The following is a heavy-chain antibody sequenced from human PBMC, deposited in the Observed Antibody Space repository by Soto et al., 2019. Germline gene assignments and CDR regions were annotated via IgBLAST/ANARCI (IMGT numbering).Heavy chain of an antibody. V-gene: IGHV1-18*01. Sequence: QVHLVQSGAEVKKPGASVKVSCKGSGYGFTTYGITWVRQAPGQGLEWMAWISAHNGNTNYAQKLQGRVTSTRDSSTGTAYMELRSLRSDDTAVYYCARRRYGDYWGQGALVTVSS. J-gene: IGHJ4*02. CDR1: GYGFTTYG. CDR3: ARRRYGDY. CDR2: ISAHNGNT. D-gene: IGHD1-1*01.